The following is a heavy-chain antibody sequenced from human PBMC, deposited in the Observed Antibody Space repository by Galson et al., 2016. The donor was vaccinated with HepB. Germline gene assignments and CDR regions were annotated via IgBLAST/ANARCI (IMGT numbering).Heavy chain of an antibody. J-gene: IGHJ4*02. V-gene: IGHV3-23*01. D-gene: IGHD2-8*02. CDR3: AKALAPYCSGGSCFRGFDS. Sequence: SLRLSCAASGFIFSTYAMNWVRQAPGKGLELVSGITGGGGTTHYADSVKGRFTISRDNSKSTLHLQMNSQRAEDTAIYFCAKALAPYCSGGSCFRGFDSWGRGTLVTVSS. CDR2: ITGGGGTT. CDR1: GFIFSTYA.